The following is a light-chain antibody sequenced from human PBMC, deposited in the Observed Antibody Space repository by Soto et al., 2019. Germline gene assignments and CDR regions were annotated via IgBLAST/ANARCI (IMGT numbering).Light chain of an antibody. CDR2: GAS. V-gene: IGKV3-20*01. CDR3: QQYGSSPA. J-gene: IGKJ4*01. CDR1: QSVTSSY. Sequence: EIVLTQSPGTLSLSPGERATLSCRASQSVTSSYLVWYQQKPGQAPRLLIYGASSRATGIPDRFSGSGCGTDFTLTISRLSPEDFTVYYCQQYGSSPAFGGGTKVEIK.